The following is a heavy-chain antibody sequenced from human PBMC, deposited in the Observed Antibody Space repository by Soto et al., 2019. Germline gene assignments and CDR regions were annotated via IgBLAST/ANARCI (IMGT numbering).Heavy chain of an antibody. D-gene: IGHD1-20*01. CDR3: AKGQETGNWNRHWWFDL. J-gene: IGHJ2*01. CDR2: ISGTSVNT. V-gene: IGHV3-23*01. CDR1: GFTFSIYG. Sequence: EVQLLESGGGLEQPGGSLRLSCAASGFTFSIYGMNWVRLAPGKGLEWVSAISGTSVNTYYADSVKGRFTISRDNSRNTLYLQRNSLRVEDTAVYFCAKGQETGNWNRHWWFDLWGRGTQVTVSS.